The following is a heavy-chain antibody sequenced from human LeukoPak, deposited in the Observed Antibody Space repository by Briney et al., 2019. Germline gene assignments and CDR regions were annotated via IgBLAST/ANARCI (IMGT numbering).Heavy chain of an antibody. Sequence: GGSLRLSCTASGFTFSTYAMGWARQAPGKGLEWVAVISYDGSNKYYADSVKGRFTISRDNSKNTLYLQMNSLRAEDTAVYYCAKSGSLRYFDWLLSNNDFFDYWGQGTLVTVSS. J-gene: IGHJ4*02. CDR3: AKSGSLRYFDWLLSNNDFFDY. D-gene: IGHD3-9*01. CDR1: GFTFSTYA. V-gene: IGHV3-30-3*02. CDR2: ISYDGSNK.